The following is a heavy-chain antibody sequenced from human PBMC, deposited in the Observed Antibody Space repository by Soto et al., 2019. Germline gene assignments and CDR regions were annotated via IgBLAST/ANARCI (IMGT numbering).Heavy chain of an antibody. V-gene: IGHV1-3*01. D-gene: IGHD2-15*01. CDR1: GYTFTSHT. Sequence: GASVKVSCKASGYTFTSHTMHWVRQAPGQRLEWMGRLNAGNGNTKYSQKFQGRVTITRDTSASTAYMELSSLRSEDTAVYYCARFIGGAYGMDVWGQGTTVTVSS. CDR2: LNAGNGNT. J-gene: IGHJ6*02. CDR3: ARFIGGAYGMDV.